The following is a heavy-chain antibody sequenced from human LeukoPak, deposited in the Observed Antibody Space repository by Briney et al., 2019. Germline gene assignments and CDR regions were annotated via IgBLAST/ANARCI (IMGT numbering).Heavy chain of an antibody. CDR2: ISSSSSTI. J-gene: IGHJ4*02. CDR3: ARDKGNIAAAGTGL. CDR1: GFTVSSNY. D-gene: IGHD6-13*01. V-gene: IGHV3-48*04. Sequence: GGSLRLSCAASGFTVSSNYMGWVRQAPGKGLEWVSYISSSSSTIYYADSVKGRFTISRDNAKNSLYLQMNSLRAEDTAVYYCARDKGNIAAAGTGLWGQGTLVTVSS.